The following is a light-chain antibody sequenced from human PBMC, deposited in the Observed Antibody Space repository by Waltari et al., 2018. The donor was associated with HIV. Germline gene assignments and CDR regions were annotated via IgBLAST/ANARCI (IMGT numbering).Light chain of an antibody. Sequence: PGERVTLSCRASQSVSSSYLTWYQQKPGQALLIYGASTRATSIPARFSGSGSGTDFTLTISSLQPEDFAVYYCQQDYNLPPITFGQGTRLEIK. CDR1: QSVSSSY. V-gene: IGKV3D-7*01. CDR3: QQDYNLPPIT. CDR2: GAS. J-gene: IGKJ5*01.